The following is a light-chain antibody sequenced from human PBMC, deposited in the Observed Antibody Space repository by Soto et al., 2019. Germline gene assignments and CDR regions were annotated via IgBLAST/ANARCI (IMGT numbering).Light chain of an antibody. CDR3: SSYSTSSTPVV. CDR2: EVS. Sequence: QSALTQPASVSGSPGQSITIACTGTSSDIGVYNFVSWYQQHPGTAPKLMIYEVSNRPSGVSNRFSGSKSGNTASLTISGLQAEDEADYYCSSYSTSSTPVVFGGGTKVTVL. J-gene: IGLJ2*01. V-gene: IGLV2-14*01. CDR1: SSDIGVYNF.